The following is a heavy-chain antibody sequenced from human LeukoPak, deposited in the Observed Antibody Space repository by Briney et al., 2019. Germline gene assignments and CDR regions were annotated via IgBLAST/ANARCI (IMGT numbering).Heavy chain of an antibody. CDR2: ISYDGSNK. D-gene: IGHD5-18*01. Sequence: GGSLRLSCAASGFTFSSYGTHWVRQAPGKGLEWVAVISYDGSNKYYADSVKGRFTISRDNSKNTLYLQMNSLRAEDTAVYYCAKSPAGGYSYGPSDYWGQGTLVTVSS. V-gene: IGHV3-30*18. CDR3: AKSPAGGYSYGPSDY. J-gene: IGHJ4*02. CDR1: GFTFSSYG.